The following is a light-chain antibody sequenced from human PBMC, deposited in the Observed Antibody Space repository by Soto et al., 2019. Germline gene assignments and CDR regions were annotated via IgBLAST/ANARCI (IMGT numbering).Light chain of an antibody. Sequence: EIVLRQSPGTLSLSPGERATLSCRASQSVSSSYLAWYQQKPGQAPRLLIYGASSRATGIPDRFSGSGSGTDFTHTISRLEPEDFAVYYCQQYNNWPPITFGGGTKVDIK. CDR3: QQYNNWPPIT. CDR1: QSVSSSY. CDR2: GAS. J-gene: IGKJ4*01. V-gene: IGKV3-20*01.